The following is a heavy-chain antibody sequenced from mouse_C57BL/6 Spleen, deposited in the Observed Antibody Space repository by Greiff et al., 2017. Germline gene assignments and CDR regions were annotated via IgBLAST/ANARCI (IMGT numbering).Heavy chain of an antibody. Sequence: VQLQQPGAELVRPGTSVKLSCKASGYTFTSYWMHWVQQRPGQRLEWIGVIDPSDSYSNSNQKFKGKAPLTVDTSSSTAYMQLSSLTSEDAAVYYCARSDYGSSSSYAMDYWGQGTSVTVSS. CDR1: GYTFTSYW. CDR3: ARSDYGSSSSYAMDY. V-gene: IGHV1-59*01. J-gene: IGHJ4*01. CDR2: IDPSDSYS. D-gene: IGHD1-1*01.